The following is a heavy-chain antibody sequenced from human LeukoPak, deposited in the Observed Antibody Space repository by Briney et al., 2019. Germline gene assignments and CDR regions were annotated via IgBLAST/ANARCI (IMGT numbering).Heavy chain of an antibody. D-gene: IGHD2-15*01. CDR1: GGSTNSI. J-gene: IGHJ4*02. V-gene: IGHV4-30-2*01. CDR2: IYPRGTT. CDR3: ARLAGGGSFSGVFDY. Sequence: SETLSLTCAVSGGSTNSIIWIRQPPGKGLDWIGYIYPRGTTFYNPSLKRRVTISEDRSKNHFSLKVTSVTAADTAVYYCARLAGGGSFSGVFDYWGQGKLVTVSS.